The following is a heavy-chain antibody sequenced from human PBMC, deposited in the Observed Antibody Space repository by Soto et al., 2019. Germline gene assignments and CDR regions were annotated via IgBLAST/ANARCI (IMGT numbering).Heavy chain of an antibody. J-gene: IGHJ6*02. CDR1: GFSLSTSGMC. D-gene: IGHD6-13*01. CDR2: IDWDDDK. V-gene: IGHV2-70*01. Sequence: SGPTLVNPTQTLTLTCTFSGFSLSTSGMCVSWIRQPPGKALEWLALIDWDDDKYYSTSLKTRLTISKDTTKNQVVLIMTNMDPVDTATYYCARTAFAGSSSWYKRGYYYGMDVWGQGTTVTVSS. CDR3: ARTAFAGSSSWYKRGYYYGMDV.